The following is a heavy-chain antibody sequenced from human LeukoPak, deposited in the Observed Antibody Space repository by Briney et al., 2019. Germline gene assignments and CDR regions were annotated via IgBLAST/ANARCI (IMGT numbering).Heavy chain of an antibody. CDR3: ARGVGATTIDY. D-gene: IGHD1-26*01. CDR2: IYSGGST. J-gene: IGHJ4*02. CDR1: GFTVSSNY. V-gene: IGHV3-53*01. Sequence: GGSLRLSCAASGFTVSSNYMSWVRQAPGKGLEWVSVIYSGGSTYYADSVKGRFTISRDNSKNTLYLQMNSLRVEDTAVYYCARGVGATTIDYWGQGTLVTVSS.